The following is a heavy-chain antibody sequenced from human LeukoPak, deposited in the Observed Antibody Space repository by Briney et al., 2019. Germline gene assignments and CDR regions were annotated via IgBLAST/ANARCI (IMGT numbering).Heavy chain of an antibody. Sequence: PSETLSLTCTVSGGSISSYYWSWIRQPPGKGLEGIGYIYYSGSTNYNPSLKSRVTISVDTSKNHISLKLSSVTAADTAVYYCASLRSSGYDFSDYFDYWGQGTLVTVSS. CDR1: GGSISSYY. J-gene: IGHJ4*02. V-gene: IGHV4-59*08. CDR2: IYYSGST. D-gene: IGHD5-12*01. CDR3: ASLRSSGYDFSDYFDY.